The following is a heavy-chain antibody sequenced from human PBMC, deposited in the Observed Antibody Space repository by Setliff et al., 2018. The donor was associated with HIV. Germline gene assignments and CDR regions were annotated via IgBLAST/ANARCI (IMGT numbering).Heavy chain of an antibody. D-gene: IGHD2-21*02. Sequence: ASVKVSCKASGYSFINYGIAWVRQAPGQGLEWMGWISAFTGHTDYASRFLGRVTLTTDTSTSTAYMELRSLSSDDTAVYFCARARLQGIVTAVGPRDNCLDPWGQGTRVTVSS. CDR1: GYSFINYG. CDR3: ARARLQGIVTAVGPRDNCLDP. V-gene: IGHV1-18*01. J-gene: IGHJ5*02. CDR2: ISAFTGHT.